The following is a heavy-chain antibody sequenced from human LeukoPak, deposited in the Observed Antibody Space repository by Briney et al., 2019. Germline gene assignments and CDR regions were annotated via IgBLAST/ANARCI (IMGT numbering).Heavy chain of an antibody. Sequence: SVKVSCKASGGTFSSYAISWVRQAPGQGLEWMGRIIPILGIANYAQKFQGRVTITADKSTSTAYMELSSLRSEDTAVYYCARDRGILTGYYIHDYWGQGTLVTVYS. CDR2: IIPILGIA. V-gene: IGHV1-69*04. CDR3: ARDRGILTGYYIHDY. D-gene: IGHD3-9*01. CDR1: GGTFSSYA. J-gene: IGHJ4*02.